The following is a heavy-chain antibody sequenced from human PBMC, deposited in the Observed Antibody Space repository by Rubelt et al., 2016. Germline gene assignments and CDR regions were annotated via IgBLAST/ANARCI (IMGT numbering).Heavy chain of an antibody. V-gene: IGHV1-69*04. D-gene: IGHD2-2*01. CDR1: GGTFSSYA. CDR3: ARDDCSSTSCSPQG. Sequence: QVQLVQSGAEVKKPGSSVKVSCKASGGTFSSYAISWVRQAPGQGLEWMGRIIPILGIANYAQKFQGRVMITADKSTSTADMELSSLRSEDTAVYYWARDDCSSTSCSPQGWGQGTLVTVSS. J-gene: IGHJ4*02. CDR2: IIPILGIA.